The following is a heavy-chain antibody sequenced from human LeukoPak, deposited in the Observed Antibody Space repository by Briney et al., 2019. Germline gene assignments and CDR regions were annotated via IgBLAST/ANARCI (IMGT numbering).Heavy chain of an antibody. CDR3: TRLITGRDGYNLFDY. CDR1: GFTFSNAL. CDR2: IRSKAKSYAT. V-gene: IGHV3-73*01. J-gene: IGHJ4*02. Sequence: AGGSLRLSCAASGFTFSNALMSWVRQASGKGLEWVGRIRSKAKSYATAYAATVKGRFTISRDDSKNTAYLQMNSLKTEDTAVYYCTRLITGRDGYNLFDYWGQGTLVTVSS. D-gene: IGHD5-24*01.